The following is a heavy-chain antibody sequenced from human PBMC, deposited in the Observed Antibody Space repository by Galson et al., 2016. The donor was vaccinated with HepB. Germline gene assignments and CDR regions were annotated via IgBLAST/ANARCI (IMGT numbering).Heavy chain of an antibody. J-gene: IGHJ2*01. Sequence: SLRLSCAASGFIFGDFYMSWVRQAPGKGLEWVAYISDGGDTIYYADSVKGRYTISRENAKNSLSLQMNSLRAGDTAVYYCARAPGDWYFDLWGRGTLVTVSS. CDR3: ARAPGDWYFDL. CDR2: ISDGGDTI. V-gene: IGHV3-11*04. CDR1: GFIFGDFY.